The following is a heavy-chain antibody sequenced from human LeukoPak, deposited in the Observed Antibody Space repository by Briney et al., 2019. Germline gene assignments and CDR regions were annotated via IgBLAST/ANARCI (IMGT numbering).Heavy chain of an antibody. CDR2: INHSGST. CDR3: ARDCIVGGKAFDI. CDR1: GGSFSGYY. Sequence: PSETLSLTCAVYGGSFSGYYWSWIRQPPGKGLEWIGEINHSGSTNYNPSLKSRVTISVDTSKNQFSLKLSSVTAADTAVYYRARDCIVGGKAFDIWGQGTMVTVSS. D-gene: IGHD1-26*01. V-gene: IGHV4-34*01. J-gene: IGHJ3*02.